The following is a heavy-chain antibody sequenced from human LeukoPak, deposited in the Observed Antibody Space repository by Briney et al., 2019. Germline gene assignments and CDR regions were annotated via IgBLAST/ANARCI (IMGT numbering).Heavy chain of an antibody. Sequence: PSETLSLTCTVSGASISNSRYYWGWIRQPPGKGLEWIGYIYYSGSTYYNPSLKSRVTISVDTSKNQFSLKLSSVTAADTAVYYCARDASGSYFPHAFDIWGQGTMVTVSS. D-gene: IGHD1-26*01. J-gene: IGHJ3*02. CDR1: GASISNSRYY. CDR2: IYYSGST. V-gene: IGHV4-31*03. CDR3: ARDASGSYFPHAFDI.